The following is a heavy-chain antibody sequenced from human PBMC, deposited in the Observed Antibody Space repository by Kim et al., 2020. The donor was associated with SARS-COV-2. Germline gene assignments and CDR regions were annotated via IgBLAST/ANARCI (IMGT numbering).Heavy chain of an antibody. CDR3: ARGSVPAANYYYYYGMDV. V-gene: IGHV1-2*06. J-gene: IGHJ6*02. CDR1: GYTFTGYY. Sequence: ASVKVSCKASGYTFTGYYMHWVRQAPGQGLEWMGRINPNSGGTNYAQKFQGRVTMTRDTSISTAYMELSRLRSDDTAVYYCARGSVPAANYYYYYGMDVWGQGTTVTVSS. D-gene: IGHD2-2*01. CDR2: INPNSGGT.